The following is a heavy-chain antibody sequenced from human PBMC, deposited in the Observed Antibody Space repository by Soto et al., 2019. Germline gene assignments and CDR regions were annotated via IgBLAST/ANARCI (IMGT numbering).Heavy chain of an antibody. CDR2: ISGSGGST. CDR3: AKDRGWWELTQYYFDY. CDR1: GFTFSSYA. D-gene: IGHD1-26*01. Sequence: GGSLRLSCAASGFTFSSYAMSWVRQAPGKGLEWVSAISGSGGSTYYADSVKGRFTISRDNSKNTLYLQMNSLRAEDTAVYYCAKDRGWWELTQYYFDYWGQGTLVTVSS. V-gene: IGHV3-23*01. J-gene: IGHJ4*02.